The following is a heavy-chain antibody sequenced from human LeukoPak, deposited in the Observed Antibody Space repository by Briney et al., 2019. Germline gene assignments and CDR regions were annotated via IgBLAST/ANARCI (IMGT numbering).Heavy chain of an antibody. CDR3: ARAVYMTPGAFDI. Sequence: ASVKVSCKASGFTFTGYYMHWVRQAPGQGLEWMGWINPNSGGTNYAQRFQGRVTMTRDMSTSTVYMELSSLRSEDTAVYYCARAVYMTPGAFDIWGQGTMVTVSS. D-gene: IGHD1-1*01. V-gene: IGHV1-2*02. J-gene: IGHJ3*02. CDR1: GFTFTGYY. CDR2: INPNSGGT.